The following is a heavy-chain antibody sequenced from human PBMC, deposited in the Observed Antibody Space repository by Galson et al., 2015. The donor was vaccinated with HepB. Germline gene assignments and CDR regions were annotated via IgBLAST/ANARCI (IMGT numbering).Heavy chain of an antibody. CDR3: ARDTLVTYWYFDL. V-gene: IGHV4-39*07. CDR1: GGSISSSSYY. D-gene: IGHD3-9*01. CDR2: IYYSGST. Sequence: SETLSLTCTVSGGSISSSSYYWGWIRQPPGKGLEWIGSIYYSGSTYYNPSLKSRVTISVDTSKNQFSLKLSSVTAADTAVYYCARDTLVTYWYFDLWGRGTLVTVSS. J-gene: IGHJ2*01.